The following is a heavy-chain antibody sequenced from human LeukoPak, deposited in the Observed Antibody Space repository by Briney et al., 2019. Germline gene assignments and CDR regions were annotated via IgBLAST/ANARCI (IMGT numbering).Heavy chain of an antibody. D-gene: IGHD3-3*01. J-gene: IGHJ4*02. V-gene: IGHV3-49*04. Sequence: PGRSLRLSCTASGFAFGDYAMSWVRQAPGKGLEWVGFIRSKAYGGTTEYAASVKGRFTISRDDSKSIAYLQMNSLKTEDTAVYYCTRYDYDFWSGYYSPFDYWGQGTLVTVSS. CDR2: IRSKAYGGTT. CDR3: TRYDYDFWSGYYSPFDY. CDR1: GFAFGDYA.